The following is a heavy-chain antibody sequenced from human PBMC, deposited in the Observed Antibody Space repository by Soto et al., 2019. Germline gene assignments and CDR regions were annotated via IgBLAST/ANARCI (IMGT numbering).Heavy chain of an antibody. J-gene: IGHJ6*03. V-gene: IGHV1-3*01. D-gene: IGHD3-9*01. CDR1: GYTFTSYA. CDR3: ARASEVLRYFDLGGYYMDV. Sequence: QVRLVQSGAEVKKPGASLKVSCKASGYTFTSYAMHWVRQAPGQRLEWMGWINAGNGNTKYSQKFQGRVTITRDTAASTAYMELSSLRSEDTAVYYCARASEVLRYFDLGGYYMDVGGKGTTVTVSS. CDR2: INAGNGNT.